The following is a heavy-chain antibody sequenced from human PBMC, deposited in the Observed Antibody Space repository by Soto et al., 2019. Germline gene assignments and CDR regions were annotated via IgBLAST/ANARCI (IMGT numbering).Heavy chain of an antibody. CDR1: GGSISSSSYY. CDR2: IYYSGST. D-gene: IGHD3-10*01. V-gene: IGHV4-39*01. Sequence: SETLSLTCTVSGGSISSSSYYWGGSRQPPGRGLEGVGSIYYSGSTYDNPSLKTPVTISVDTSMNQFSLKVVSVPAADTAVYYRVRHEFGSPWFGPWGQGTLVTGSS. CDR3: VRHEFGSPWFGP. J-gene: IGHJ5*02.